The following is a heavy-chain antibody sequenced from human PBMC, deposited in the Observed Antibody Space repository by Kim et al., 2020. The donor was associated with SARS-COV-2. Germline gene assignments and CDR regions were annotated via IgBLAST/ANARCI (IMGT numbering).Heavy chain of an antibody. V-gene: IGHV4-34*01. CDR3: ARGQRTRRITIFGVVSRAFDI. D-gene: IGHD3-3*01. CDR1: GGSFSGYY. Sequence: SETLSLTCAVYGGSFSGYYWSWIRQPPGKGLEWIGEINHSGSTNYNPSLKSRVTISVDTSKNQFSLKLSSVTAADTAVYYCARGQRTRRITIFGVVSRAFDIWGQGTMVTVSS. J-gene: IGHJ3*02. CDR2: INHSGST.